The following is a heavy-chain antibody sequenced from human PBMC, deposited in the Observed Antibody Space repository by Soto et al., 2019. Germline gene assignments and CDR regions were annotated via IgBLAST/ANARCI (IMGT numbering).Heavy chain of an antibody. CDR2: INPIFGTA. CDR1: GYTFTSYY. D-gene: IGHD6-13*01. Sequence: SVKVSCKASGYTFTSYYMHRVCQAPGQGLEWMGGINPIFGTANYSQKFQGRVTITTDESTSTAYMELSSLRSEDTAVYYCARASSWFVTDYWGQGTLVTVSS. J-gene: IGHJ4*02. CDR3: ARASSWFVTDY. V-gene: IGHV1-69*05.